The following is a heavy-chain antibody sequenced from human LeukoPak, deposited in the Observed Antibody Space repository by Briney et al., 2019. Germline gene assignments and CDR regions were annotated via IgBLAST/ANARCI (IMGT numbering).Heavy chain of an antibody. D-gene: IGHD1-14*01. CDR2: IDRDRGVR. CDR1: GFSFSSYW. V-gene: IGHV3-7*01. CDR3: AREPGSSVFDL. J-gene: IGHJ4*02. Sequence: GGSLRLSCAASGFSFSSYWMSWVRQTPENGLELVGNIDRDRGVRNYMASLKRRCTISRKNGKESLYLEINSLRAEDTAVYYCAREPGSSVFDLWGREALVTVSS.